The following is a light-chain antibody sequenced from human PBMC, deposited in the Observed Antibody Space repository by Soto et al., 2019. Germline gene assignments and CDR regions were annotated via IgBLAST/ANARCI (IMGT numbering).Light chain of an antibody. V-gene: IGKV3-20*01. CDR2: GAS. CDR3: QQYGSSSWT. J-gene: IGKJ1*01. Sequence: PGERAPLSCRASQTVSRSALAWYQQKPGQAPRLLIYGASNRATGIPDRFSGSGSGTDFTLTISRLEPEDFAVYYCQQYGSSSWTFGQGTKVDIK. CDR1: QTVSRSA.